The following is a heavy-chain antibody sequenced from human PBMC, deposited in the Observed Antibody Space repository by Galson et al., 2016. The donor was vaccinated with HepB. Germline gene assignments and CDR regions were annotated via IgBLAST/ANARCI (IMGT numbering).Heavy chain of an antibody. V-gene: IGHV3-48*02. CDR2: ISSSSSTI. CDR1: GFTFSSYS. CDR3: ARRGIYCSSTSCYADY. D-gene: IGHD2-2*01. J-gene: IGHJ4*02. Sequence: GFTFSSYSMNWVRQAPGKGLVWVSYISSSSSTIYYADSVKGRFTTSRDNAKNSLYLQMNSLRDEDTAVYYCARRGIYCSSTSCYADYWGQGTLVTVSS.